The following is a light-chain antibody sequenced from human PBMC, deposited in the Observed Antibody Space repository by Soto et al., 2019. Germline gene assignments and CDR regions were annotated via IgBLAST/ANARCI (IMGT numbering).Light chain of an antibody. Sequence: QSVLTQPPSASGSPGQSVTISCTGTSSDVGGYDYVSWYQQFPGKAPKLMIYEVSKRSSGVPDRFSGSKSGNTASLTVSGLQAEDEADYYFSSYAGSNNLLFGGGTKLTVL. J-gene: IGLJ2*01. CDR1: SSDVGGYDY. CDR2: EVS. V-gene: IGLV2-8*01. CDR3: SSYAGSNNLL.